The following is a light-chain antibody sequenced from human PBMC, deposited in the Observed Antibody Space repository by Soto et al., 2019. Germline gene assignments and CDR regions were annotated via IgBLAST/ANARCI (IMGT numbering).Light chain of an antibody. CDR2: GAS. CDR1: QSVGRNY. V-gene: IGKV3-20*01. Sequence: ETVLTQSPGKMSLSPCDRATLSCRPSQSVGRNYLAWFQQKSGQAPRLVIYGASSRAAGIPDRLSGSGSGTDFTLTISRLEPEDFAVYYCQQYATSPITFGQGTRLEIK. CDR3: QQYATSPIT. J-gene: IGKJ5*01.